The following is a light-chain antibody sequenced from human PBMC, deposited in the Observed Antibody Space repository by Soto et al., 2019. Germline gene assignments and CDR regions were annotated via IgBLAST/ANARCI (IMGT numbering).Light chain of an antibody. CDR2: GAS. J-gene: IGKJ5*01. CDR3: QRYGSSQIT. Sequence: EIVLTQSPGTLSLSPGERATLSCRASQSVSSVAWYQQKPGQAPRLLISGASNRATGIPDRFSGSGSGTDFTLTISRLEPEDFAVFYCQRYGSSQITFGQGTRLEIK. CDR1: QSVSSV. V-gene: IGKV3-20*01.